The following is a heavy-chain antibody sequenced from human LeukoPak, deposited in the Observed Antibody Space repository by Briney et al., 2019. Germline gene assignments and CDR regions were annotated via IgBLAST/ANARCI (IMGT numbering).Heavy chain of an antibody. Sequence: GGSLRLSCAASGFTVTTNYIVWVRQAPGKGLEWVSGMFGGGGTYYADPVKGRFTISRDNSKNTLYLQMTSLRPEDTAVYHCARSDSSSTRRAFDTWGLGTMVSVSS. V-gene: IGHV3-66*02. CDR1: GFTVTTNY. CDR3: ARSDSSSTRRAFDT. CDR2: MFGGGGT. J-gene: IGHJ3*02. D-gene: IGHD6-6*01.